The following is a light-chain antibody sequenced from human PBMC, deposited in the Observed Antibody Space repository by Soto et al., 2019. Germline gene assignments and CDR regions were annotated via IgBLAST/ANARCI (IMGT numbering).Light chain of an antibody. Sequence: EIVMTQSPATLSVSPGERATLSCRASQSVSSNLARYQQKPGQAPRLLIYGASTRATGIPARFSGSGSGTEFTLTISGLQSEDFAVYYCQQYNNWPLTFGQGTKVEIK. V-gene: IGKV3-15*01. J-gene: IGKJ1*01. CDR2: GAS. CDR1: QSVSSN. CDR3: QQYNNWPLT.